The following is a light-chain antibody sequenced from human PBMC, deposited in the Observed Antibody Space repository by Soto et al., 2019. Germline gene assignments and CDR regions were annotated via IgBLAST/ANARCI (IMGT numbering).Light chain of an antibody. CDR1: QSISNW. Sequence: DIPMTQSPATLSASVGDRVTITCRASQSISNWLAWYQLKPGKAPKLLIHEASNLQSGVPSTFSGSGSGTDFTLTITNLQPEDFATYYCQQYKSYWTFGQGTRVELK. CDR3: QQYKSYWT. J-gene: IGKJ2*01. V-gene: IGKV1-5*03. CDR2: EAS.